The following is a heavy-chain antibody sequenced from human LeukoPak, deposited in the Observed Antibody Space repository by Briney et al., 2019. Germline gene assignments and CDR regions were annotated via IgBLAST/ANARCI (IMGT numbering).Heavy chain of an antibody. D-gene: IGHD3-10*01. Sequence: GASVKVSCTASGYTFTSYAMHWVRQAPGQRLEWMGWINAGNGNTKYSQKFQGGVTITRDTSASTAYMELSSLRSEDTAVYYCARGIYYYGSGGYYNVPFDYWGQGTLVTVSS. V-gene: IGHV1-3*01. CDR2: INAGNGNT. J-gene: IGHJ4*02. CDR3: ARGIYYYGSGGYYNVPFDY. CDR1: GYTFTSYA.